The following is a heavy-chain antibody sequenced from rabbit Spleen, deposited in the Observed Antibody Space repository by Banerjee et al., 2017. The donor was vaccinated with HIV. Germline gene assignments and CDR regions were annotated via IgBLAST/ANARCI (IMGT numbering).Heavy chain of an antibody. D-gene: IGHD6-1*01. CDR3: ARGPPYAGYAGYGYVYLNL. CDR1: GFSFSSSDY. J-gene: IGHJ4*01. CDR2: IAGSSTGFT. V-gene: IGHV1S45*01. Sequence: QEQLVESGGSLVTLGGSLKLSCKASGFSFSSSDYICWVRQAPGKGLEWISCIAGSSTGFTYSATWATGRFTISKTSSTTVTLQMTSLTVADTATYFCARGPPYAGYAGYGYVYLNLWGPGTLVTVS.